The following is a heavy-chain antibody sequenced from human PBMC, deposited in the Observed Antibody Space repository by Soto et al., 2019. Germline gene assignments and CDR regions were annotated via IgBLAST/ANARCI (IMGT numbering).Heavy chain of an antibody. CDR2: LIPIFGTA. Sequence: QVQLVQSGAEVKKPGSSVKVSCKASGGTFSSYAISWVRQAPGQGLEWMGGLIPIFGTANYAQKFQGRVTITADESTSTAYMELSSLRSEDTAVYYCARAHPQDYDFWIGPAVSFAYWGQGTLVTVSS. J-gene: IGHJ4*02. V-gene: IGHV1-69*01. CDR3: ARAHPQDYDFWIGPAVSFAY. D-gene: IGHD3-3*01. CDR1: GGTFSSYA.